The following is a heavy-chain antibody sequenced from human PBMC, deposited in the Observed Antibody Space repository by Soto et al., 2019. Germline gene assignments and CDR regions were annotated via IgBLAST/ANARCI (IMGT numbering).Heavy chain of an antibody. D-gene: IGHD6-13*01. J-gene: IGHJ5*02. Sequence: SVKGYCKVSGYTLTELSMHWLRQAPGKGLEGMGGFDPEDGETIYAQKFQGRVTMTEDTSTDTAYMELSSLRSEDTAVYYCATDPRGWYSSKSRPPNWFDPWGQGTLVTVSS. CDR1: GYTLTELS. CDR3: ATDPRGWYSSKSRPPNWFDP. V-gene: IGHV1-24*01. CDR2: FDPEDGET.